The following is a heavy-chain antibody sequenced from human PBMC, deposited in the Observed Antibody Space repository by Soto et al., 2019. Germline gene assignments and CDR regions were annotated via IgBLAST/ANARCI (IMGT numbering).Heavy chain of an antibody. V-gene: IGHV4-59*01. CDR3: ARDMPYGAGSLAGCDY. Sequence: SETLSLTCTVSGVSITGSYWSWIRQTPGKTLEWIGYIYHSGTTTYNPSLKSRVSISVDTSKNQFSLRLTPVIAADTAVYYCARDMPYGAGSLAGCDYWGQGIRVTVSS. CDR1: GVSITGSY. J-gene: IGHJ4*02. D-gene: IGHD1-26*01. CDR2: IYHSGTT.